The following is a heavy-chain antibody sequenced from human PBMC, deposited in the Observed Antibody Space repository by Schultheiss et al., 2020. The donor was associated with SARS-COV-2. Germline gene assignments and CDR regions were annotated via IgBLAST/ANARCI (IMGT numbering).Heavy chain of an antibody. J-gene: IGHJ4*02. V-gene: IGHV3-48*02. CDR1: GFTFSSYS. D-gene: IGHD3-22*01. CDR3: VRGYYDSSGYSVFDY. CDR2: ISSSSSTI. Sequence: GESLKISCAASGFTFSSYSMNWVRQAPGKGLEWVSYISSSSSTIYYADSVKGRFTISRDNAKNSLYLQMNSLRDEDTAVYYCVRGYYDSSGYSVFDYWGQGTLVTVSS.